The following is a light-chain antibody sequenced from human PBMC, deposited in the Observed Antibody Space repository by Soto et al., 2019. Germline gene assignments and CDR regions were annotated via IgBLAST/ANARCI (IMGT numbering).Light chain of an antibody. CDR1: QDIRNH. V-gene: IGKV1-6*02. Sequence: AIQMTQSPSSLSASVGDRVTITCRASQDIRNHLVWYQQKPGKAPKFLIYAASDLESGVPSRFSGSGSGTDFTLTISSLQPEDFATYYCLQDYNSPLTFGGGTKVDI. CDR2: AAS. J-gene: IGKJ4*01. CDR3: LQDYNSPLT.